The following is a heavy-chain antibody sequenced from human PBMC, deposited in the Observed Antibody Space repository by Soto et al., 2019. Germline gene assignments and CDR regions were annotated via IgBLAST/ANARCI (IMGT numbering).Heavy chain of an antibody. V-gene: IGHV6-1*01. CDR3: ARDRTFTGGDILTGSTSGFDY. CDR1: GDSVSSNSAA. D-gene: IGHD3-9*01. CDR2: TYYRSKWYN. J-gene: IGHJ4*02. Sequence: SQTLSLTCAISGDSVSSNSAAWNWIRQSPSRGLEWLGRTYYRSKWYNDYAVSVKSRITINPDTSKNQFSLQLNSVTPEDTAVYYCARDRTFTGGDILTGSTSGFDYWGQGTLVTVSS.